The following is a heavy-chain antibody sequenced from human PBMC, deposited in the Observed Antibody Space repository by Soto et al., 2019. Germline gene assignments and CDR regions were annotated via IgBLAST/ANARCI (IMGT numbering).Heavy chain of an antibody. D-gene: IGHD1-7*01. V-gene: IGHV3-30-3*01. CDR3: AREGLTGTTIPINFDY. CDR2: ISYDGSNK. Sequence: GGSLRLSCAASGFTFSTYAMHWVRQAPGKGLEWVAVISYDGSNKYYADSVKGRFTISRDNSKNTLYLQMNSLRAEDTAVYYCAREGLTGTTIPINFDYWGQGTLVTVSS. J-gene: IGHJ4*02. CDR1: GFTFSTYA.